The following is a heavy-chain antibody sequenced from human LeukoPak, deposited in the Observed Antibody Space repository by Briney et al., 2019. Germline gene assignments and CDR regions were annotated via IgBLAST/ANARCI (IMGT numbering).Heavy chain of an antibody. D-gene: IGHD6-19*01. V-gene: IGHV3-30*18. CDR2: ISYDGSNK. CDR3: AKGRVSGSGWYPYYYGMDV. Sequence: GGSLRLSCAASGFTFSSYGMHWARQAPGKGLEWVAVISYDGSNKYYADSVKGRFTISRDNSKNTLYLQMNSLRAEDTAVYYCAKGRVSGSGWYPYYYGMDVWGQGTTVTVSS. CDR1: GFTFSSYG. J-gene: IGHJ6*02.